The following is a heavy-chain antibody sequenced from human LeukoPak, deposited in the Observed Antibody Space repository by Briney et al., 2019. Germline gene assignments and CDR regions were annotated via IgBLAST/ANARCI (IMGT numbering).Heavy chain of an antibody. CDR1: GGSFSGYY. Sequence: PSETLSLTCAVYGGSFSGYYWSWIRQPPGKGLEWIGEINHSGSTNYNPSLKSRVTISVDTSKNQFSLKLSSVTAADTAVYYCAGRGSIAARPDDYWGQGTLVTVSS. V-gene: IGHV4-34*01. CDR3: AGRGSIAARPDDY. D-gene: IGHD6-6*01. J-gene: IGHJ4*02. CDR2: INHSGST.